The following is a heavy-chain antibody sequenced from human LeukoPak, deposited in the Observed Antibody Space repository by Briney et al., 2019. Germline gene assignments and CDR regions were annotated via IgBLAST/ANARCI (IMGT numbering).Heavy chain of an antibody. J-gene: IGHJ6*04. CDR2: IIPIFGTA. V-gene: IGHV1-69*01. Sequence: GASVKVSCKASGGTFSSYAISWVRQAPGQGLEWMGGIIPIFGTANYAQKFQGRVTITADESTSTAYMELSSLRSEDTAVYYCARGHCSSTSCYADYYGMDVWGKGTTVTVSS. D-gene: IGHD2-2*01. CDR1: GGTFSSYA. CDR3: ARGHCSSTSCYADYYGMDV.